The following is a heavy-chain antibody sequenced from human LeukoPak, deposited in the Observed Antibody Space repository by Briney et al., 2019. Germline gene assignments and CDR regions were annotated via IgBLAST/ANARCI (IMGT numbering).Heavy chain of an antibody. CDR3: AKHSYITMVRGFLDY. V-gene: IGHV3-23*01. CDR2: ISGSGGST. CDR1: GFTFSSYA. Sequence: PGESLRLSCAASGFTFSSYAMSWVRQAPGKGLEWVSAISGSGGSTYYADSVKGRFTISRDNSENTLYLQMNSLRAEDTAVYYCAKHSYITMVRGFLDYWGQGTLVTVSS. J-gene: IGHJ4*02. D-gene: IGHD3-10*01.